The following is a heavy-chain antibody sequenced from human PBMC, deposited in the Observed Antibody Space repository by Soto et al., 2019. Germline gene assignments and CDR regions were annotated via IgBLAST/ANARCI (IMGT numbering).Heavy chain of an antibody. Sequence: SLRLSFAASGFTFSSYSMNWVRQAPGKGLEWVSYISSSSSTIYYADSVKGRFTVSRDNAKNSLYLQMNSLRAEDTAVYYCARDHGYYDSSGYYLGTGYWGQGTLVTVSS. CDR3: ARDHGYYDSSGYYLGTGY. D-gene: IGHD3-22*01. CDR2: ISSSSSTI. J-gene: IGHJ4*02. V-gene: IGHV3-48*01. CDR1: GFTFSSYS.